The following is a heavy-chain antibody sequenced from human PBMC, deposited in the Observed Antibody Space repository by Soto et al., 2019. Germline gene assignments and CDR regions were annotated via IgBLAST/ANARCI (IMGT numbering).Heavy chain of an antibody. Sequence: EVQLVESGGVVVQPGGSLRLSCAASGFTFDDYTMVWVRQAPGKGLEWVSLISWDGGTTYYADSVKGRFTISRDNSKNSLYLQMNSLRTDDNDLYSCAKGGGANWNDVGGAFDIWGQGTMVTVSS. V-gene: IGHV3-43*01. D-gene: IGHD1-1*01. CDR1: GFTFDDYT. CDR3: AKGGGANWNDVGGAFDI. J-gene: IGHJ3*02. CDR2: ISWDGGTT.